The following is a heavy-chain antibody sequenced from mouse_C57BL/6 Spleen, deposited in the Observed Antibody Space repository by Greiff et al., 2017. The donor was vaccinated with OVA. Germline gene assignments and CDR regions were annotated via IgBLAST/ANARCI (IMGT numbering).Heavy chain of an antibody. CDR3: TTFITTVPYYFDY. CDR2: IDPETGGT. CDR1: GYTFTDYE. V-gene: IGHV1-15*01. D-gene: IGHD1-1*01. J-gene: IGHJ2*01. Sequence: VQVVESGAELVRPGASVTLSCKASGYTFTDYEMHWVKQTPVHGLEWIGAIDPETGGTAYNQKFKGKAILTADKSSSTAYMELRSLTSEDSAVYYCTTFITTVPYYFDYWGQGTTLTVSS.